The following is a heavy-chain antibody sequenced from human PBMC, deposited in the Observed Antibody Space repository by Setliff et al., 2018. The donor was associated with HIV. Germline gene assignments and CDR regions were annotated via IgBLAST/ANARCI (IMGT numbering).Heavy chain of an antibody. D-gene: IGHD3-10*01. Sequence: PGGSLRLSCAASGFTFNTYAMSWVRQAPGKGLEWVSVISGSGDRTFYADSVKGRFTISRDNSKNTLYLQMNSLRAEDTAVYYCARERFGWFDPWGQGTLVTVSS. V-gene: IGHV3-23*01. CDR1: GFTFNTYA. CDR2: ISGSGDRT. CDR3: ARERFGWFDP. J-gene: IGHJ5*02.